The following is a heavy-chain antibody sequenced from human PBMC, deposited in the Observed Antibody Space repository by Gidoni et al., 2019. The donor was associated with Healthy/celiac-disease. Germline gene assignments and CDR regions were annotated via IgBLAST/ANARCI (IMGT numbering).Heavy chain of an antibody. J-gene: IGHJ4*02. V-gene: IGHV2-26*01. Sequence: QVTLKESAPVLVKPPETLTLTCPVSGFSLSNARMGVSWIRQPPGKALEWLAHIFSNDEKSYSTSLKSRLTISKDTSKSQVVLTMTNMDPVDTATYYCARILKARSSSSSDSIDYWGQGTLVTVSS. CDR1: GFSLSNARMG. CDR2: IFSNDEK. D-gene: IGHD6-6*01. CDR3: ARILKARSSSSSDSIDY.